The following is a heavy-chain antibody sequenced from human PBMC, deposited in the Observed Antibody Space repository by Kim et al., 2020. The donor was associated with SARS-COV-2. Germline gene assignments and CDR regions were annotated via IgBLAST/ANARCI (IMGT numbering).Heavy chain of an antibody. D-gene: IGHD6-19*01. CDR3: ARLRVPSSGPPDWYFDL. Sequence: GGSLRLSCAASGFTFSDYYMSWIRQAPGKGLEWVSYISSSSSYTNYADSVKGRFTISRDNAKNSLYLQMNSLRAEDTAVYYCARLRVPSSGPPDWYFDLWGRGTLVTVSS. V-gene: IGHV3-11*03. CDR1: GFTFSDYY. CDR2: ISSSSSYT. J-gene: IGHJ2*01.